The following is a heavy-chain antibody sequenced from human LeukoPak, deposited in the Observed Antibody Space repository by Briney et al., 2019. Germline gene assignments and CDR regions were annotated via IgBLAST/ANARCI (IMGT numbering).Heavy chain of an antibody. CDR2: IYTSGST. CDR3: ARGGGSSGWYTGLFDY. V-gene: IGHV4-61*02. Sequence: PSQTLSLTCTVSGGSISSGSYYWGWFRQPTEKGLAWIGRIYTSGSTYYNPSLKSRVTMSVDTSKNEFSLKLSSVTAADTAVYYCARGGGSSGWYTGLFDYWGQGTLVTVAS. D-gene: IGHD6-19*01. J-gene: IGHJ4*02. CDR1: GGSISSGSYY.